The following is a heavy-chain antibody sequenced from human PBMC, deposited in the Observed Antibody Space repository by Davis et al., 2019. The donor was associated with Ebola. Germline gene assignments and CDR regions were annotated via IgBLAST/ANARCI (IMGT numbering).Heavy chain of an antibody. Sequence: MPSETLSLTCTVSGGSISSSSYYWGWIRQPPGKGLEWIGEINHSGSTNYNPSLKSRVTISVDTSKNQFSLKLSSVTAADTAVYYCARAQFLEWLVDYWGQGTLVTVSS. D-gene: IGHD3-3*01. J-gene: IGHJ4*02. CDR1: GGSISSSSYY. CDR3: ARAQFLEWLVDY. CDR2: INHSGST. V-gene: IGHV4-39*07.